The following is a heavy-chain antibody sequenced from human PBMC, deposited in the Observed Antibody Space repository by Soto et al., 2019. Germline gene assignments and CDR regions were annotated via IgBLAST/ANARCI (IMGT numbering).Heavy chain of an antibody. J-gene: IGHJ4*02. Sequence: SETLSLTCTVSGGSISSYYWSWIRQPPGKGLEWIGYIYHSGSTYYNPSLKSRVTISVDRSKNQSSLKLSSLTAADTAVYYCAAGGGLPRYYWGQGTLVTVSS. V-gene: IGHV4-59*04. CDR1: GGSISSYY. D-gene: IGHD5-12*01. CDR3: AAGGGLPRYY. CDR2: IYHSGST.